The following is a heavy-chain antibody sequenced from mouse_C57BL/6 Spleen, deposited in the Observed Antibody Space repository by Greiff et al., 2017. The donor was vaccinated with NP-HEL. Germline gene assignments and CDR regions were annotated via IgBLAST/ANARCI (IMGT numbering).Heavy chain of an antibody. Sequence: EVKLMESGPGLVKPSQSLSLTCSVTGYSITSGYYWNWIRQFPGNKLEWMCYISYDGSNNYNPSLKNRISITRDTSKNQFFLKLNSVTTEDTATYYCARAGTFDYWGQGTTLTVSS. D-gene: IGHD4-1*01. CDR2: ISYDGSN. CDR1: GYSITSGYY. V-gene: IGHV3-6*01. J-gene: IGHJ2*01. CDR3: ARAGTFDY.